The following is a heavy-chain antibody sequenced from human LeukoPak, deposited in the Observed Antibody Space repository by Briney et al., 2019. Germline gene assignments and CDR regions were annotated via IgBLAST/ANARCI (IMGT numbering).Heavy chain of an antibody. CDR3: ATGRYYYDSSGYPQLDY. CDR2: FDPEDGET. V-gene: IGHV1-24*01. CDR1: GYTLTELS. D-gene: IGHD3-22*01. Sequence: GASVKVSCKVSGYTLTELSMHWVRQAPGKGLEWMGGFDPEDGETIYAQKFQGRVTMTEDTSTDTAYMELSSLRSEDTAVYYCATGRYYYDSSGYPQLDYWGQGTLVTVSS. J-gene: IGHJ4*02.